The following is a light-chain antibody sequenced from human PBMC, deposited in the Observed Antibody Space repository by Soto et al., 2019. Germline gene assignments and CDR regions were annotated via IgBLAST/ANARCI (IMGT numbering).Light chain of an antibody. Sequence: EIHLTQSPSSLSASVGYRFTITCQASHDIRNYLNWYQQKPGKAPKLLIYDASNLQTGVPSRFSGSGSGTDFTFTISSLQPEDIETYYCQQYDNLPLTFGGGTKVDIK. CDR2: DAS. J-gene: IGKJ4*01. CDR1: HDIRNY. V-gene: IGKV1-33*01. CDR3: QQYDNLPLT.